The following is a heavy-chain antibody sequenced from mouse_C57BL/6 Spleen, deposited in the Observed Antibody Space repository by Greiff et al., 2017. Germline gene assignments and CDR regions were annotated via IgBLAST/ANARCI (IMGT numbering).Heavy chain of an antibody. Sequence: EVKLMESGGGLVKPGGSLKLSCAASGFTFSSYTMSWVRQTPEKRLEWVATISGGGGNTYYPDSVKGRFTISRDNAKNTLYLQMSSLRSEDTALYYCARDYNSPHYYAMYYWGQGTSVTVSS. CDR1: GFTFSSYT. CDR2: ISGGGGNT. V-gene: IGHV5-9*01. J-gene: IGHJ4*01. D-gene: IGHD2-4*01. CDR3: ARDYNSPHYYAMYY.